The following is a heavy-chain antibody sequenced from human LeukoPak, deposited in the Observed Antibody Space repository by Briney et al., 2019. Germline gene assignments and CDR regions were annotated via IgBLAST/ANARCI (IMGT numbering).Heavy chain of an antibody. V-gene: IGHV4-4*02. CDR3: ARDYAGSSWYNQGNY. CDR2: IYHSGST. J-gene: IGHJ4*02. D-gene: IGHD6-13*01. CDR1: GGSISSSNW. Sequence: SGTLSLTCAVSGGSISSSNWWSWVRQPPGKGLEWIGEIYHSGSTNYNPSLKSRVTISVDKSKNQFSLKLSSVTAADTAVYYCARDYAGSSWYNQGNYWGQGTLVTVSS.